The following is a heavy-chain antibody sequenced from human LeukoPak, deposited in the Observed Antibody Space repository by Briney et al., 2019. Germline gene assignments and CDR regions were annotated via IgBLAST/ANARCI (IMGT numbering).Heavy chain of an antibody. CDR2: IYYSGST. V-gene: IGHV4-31*03. CDR1: GGSISSGGYY. CDR3: ARGTYYYDSSRCWDWFDP. J-gene: IGHJ5*02. D-gene: IGHD3-22*01. Sequence: SETLSLTCTVSGGSISSGGYYWSWIRQHPGKGLEWIGYIYYSGSTYYNPSLKSRVTISVDTSKNQFSLKLSSVTAADTAVYYCARGTYYYDSSRCWDWFDPWGQGTLVTVSS.